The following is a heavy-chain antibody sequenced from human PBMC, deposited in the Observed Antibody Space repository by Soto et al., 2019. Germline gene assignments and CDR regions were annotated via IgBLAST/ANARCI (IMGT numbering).Heavy chain of an antibody. CDR1: GFTFSNYA. CDR2: ISGSGGST. CDR3: AKDQGSSWYEIDY. V-gene: IGHV3-23*01. J-gene: IGHJ4*02. Sequence: EVQLLESGGGLVQPGGSLRLSCAASGFTFSNYAVNWVSQAPGKGLEWVSTISGSGGSTYYAASVKGRFTISRDNSKKTLYLPMNSMRAEDTAVYYCAKDQGSSWYEIDYWGQGTLVTVSS. D-gene: IGHD6-13*01.